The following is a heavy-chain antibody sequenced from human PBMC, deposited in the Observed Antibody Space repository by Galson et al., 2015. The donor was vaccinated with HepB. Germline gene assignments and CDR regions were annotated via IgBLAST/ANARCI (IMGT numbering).Heavy chain of an antibody. CDR2: IDWDDAK. Sequence: PALVKPTQTLTLTCTFSGFSLSTSGMCVSWIRQPPGQALEWLARIDWDDAKYSSTSLKTRLTISKDTSKNQVVLTMTNVDPVDTATYYCARMSRGRIAAAGPPPPPFDYWGQGTQVTVSS. V-gene: IGHV2-70*11. D-gene: IGHD6-13*01. J-gene: IGHJ4*02. CDR1: GFSLSTSGMC. CDR3: ARMSRGRIAAAGPPPPPFDY.